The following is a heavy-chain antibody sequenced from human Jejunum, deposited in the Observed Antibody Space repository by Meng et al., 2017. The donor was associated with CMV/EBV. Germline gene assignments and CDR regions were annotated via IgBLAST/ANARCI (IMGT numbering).Heavy chain of an antibody. J-gene: IGHJ4*02. D-gene: IGHD4-17*01. CDR1: GFTFGDYY. CDR3: ARANYGFDY. CDR2: ITGSGSTI. Sequence: SCAASGFTFGDYYMTWIRQAPGKGLEWVSYITGSGSTIYYADSVKGRFTISRDNAKNSLYLQMNSLRAEDTAVYYCARANYGFDYWGQGTLVTVSS. V-gene: IGHV3-11*01.